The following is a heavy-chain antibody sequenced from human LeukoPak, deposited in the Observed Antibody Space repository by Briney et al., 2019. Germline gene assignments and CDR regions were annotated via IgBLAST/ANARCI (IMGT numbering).Heavy chain of an antibody. J-gene: IGHJ6*02. CDR3: ARDFCTGCNYYFYGMDV. Sequence: GRSLRLSCAASGFTFDDYVMHWVRQAPGRGLEWVSGISRDSANIGYADSVKGQFTISRDNAKNSLYLRMNSLTTEDTALYYCARDFCTGCNYYFYGMDVWGRGTTVTVSS. V-gene: IGHV3-9*01. D-gene: IGHD2-2*01. CDR1: GFTFDDYV. CDR2: ISRDSANI.